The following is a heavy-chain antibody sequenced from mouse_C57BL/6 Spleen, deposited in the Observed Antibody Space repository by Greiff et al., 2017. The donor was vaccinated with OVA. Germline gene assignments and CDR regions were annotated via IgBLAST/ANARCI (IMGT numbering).Heavy chain of an antibody. Sequence: EVNLVESGPGMVKPSQSLSLTCTVTGYSITSGYDWHWIRHFPGNKLEWMGYISYSGSTNYNPSLKSRISITHDTSKNHLFLKLNSVTTEDTATYYCASSPYDYDGCWFAYWGQGTLVTVSA. J-gene: IGHJ3*01. CDR1: GYSITSGYD. V-gene: IGHV3-1*01. CDR2: ISYSGST. CDR3: ASSPYDYDGCWFAY. D-gene: IGHD2-4*01.